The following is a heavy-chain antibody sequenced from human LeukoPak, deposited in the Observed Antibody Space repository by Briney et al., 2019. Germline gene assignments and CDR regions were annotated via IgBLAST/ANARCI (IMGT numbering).Heavy chain of an antibody. D-gene: IGHD6-19*01. CDR2: ISGSSSYI. Sequence: GSLRLSCAASGFIFRSYSMNWVRQAPGKGLEWVSSISGSSSYIYYADSMKGRFTISRDNAKNSLYLQMNSLRVEDTAVYYCARDSSGWSHGGYYFDSWGQGTLVTVSS. J-gene: IGHJ4*02. CDR3: ARDSSGWSHGGYYFDS. CDR1: GFIFRSYS. V-gene: IGHV3-21*01.